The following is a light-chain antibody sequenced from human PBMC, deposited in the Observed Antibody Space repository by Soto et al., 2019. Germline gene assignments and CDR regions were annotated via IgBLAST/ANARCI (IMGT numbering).Light chain of an antibody. CDR3: CSYAGSSPYV. CDR2: EVT. Sequence: QSVLTQPASVSGSPGQSITISCTGTSSDVGSYNLVSWYQQHPGKAPKFMIFEVTRRPSGVSNRFSGSKSGNTASLTISGLQAEDEADYYCCSYAGSSPYVFGTGTKVTVL. V-gene: IGLV2-23*02. J-gene: IGLJ1*01. CDR1: SSDVGSYNL.